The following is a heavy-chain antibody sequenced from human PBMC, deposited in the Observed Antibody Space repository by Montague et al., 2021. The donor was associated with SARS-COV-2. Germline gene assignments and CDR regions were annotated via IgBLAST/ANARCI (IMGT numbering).Heavy chain of an antibody. Sequence: SLRLSCAASGFTFSNYGMSWVRQAPVKGLEWVSLISDTGGNTHYXDSVKGRFTVSRDNSKNTVLLQMNNLRAEDTALYYCAKSTHYYASGTYYNTYYFDHWGQGTLVTVSS. D-gene: IGHD3-10*01. CDR1: GFTFSNYG. V-gene: IGHV3-23*01. CDR2: ISDTGGNT. J-gene: IGHJ4*02. CDR3: AKSTHYYASGTYYNTYYFDH.